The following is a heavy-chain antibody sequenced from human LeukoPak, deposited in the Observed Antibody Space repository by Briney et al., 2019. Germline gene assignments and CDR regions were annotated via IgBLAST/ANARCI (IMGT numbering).Heavy chain of an antibody. J-gene: IGHJ4*02. CDR1: GGSISSSNW. Sequence: SGTLSLTCAVSGGSISSSNWWSWVRQPPGKGLEWIGEIYHSGSTNYNPSLKSRVTISLDKSKNQFSLKLSSVTAADTAVYYCARKIAVAPHYFDYWGQGTLVTVSS. V-gene: IGHV4-4*02. CDR2: IYHSGST. CDR3: ARKIAVAPHYFDY. D-gene: IGHD6-19*01.